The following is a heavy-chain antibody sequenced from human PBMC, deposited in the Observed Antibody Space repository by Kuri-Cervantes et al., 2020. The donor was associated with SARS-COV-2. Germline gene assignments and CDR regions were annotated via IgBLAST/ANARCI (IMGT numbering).Heavy chain of an antibody. CDR2: ISGSSSYI. D-gene: IGHD3-22*01. J-gene: IGHJ1*01. V-gene: IGHV3-21*01. CDR1: GFTFSSYS. CDR3: ASNYYDSSGYYQH. Sequence: GVLLRRYSAASGFTFSSYSMNWVRQAPGKGLEWVSSISGSSSYIYYADSVKGRFTISRDNAKNSLYLQMNSLRAEDTAVYYCASNYYDSSGYYQHWGQGTLVTVSS.